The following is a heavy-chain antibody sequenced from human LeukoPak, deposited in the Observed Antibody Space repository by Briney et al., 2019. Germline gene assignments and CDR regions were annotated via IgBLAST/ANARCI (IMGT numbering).Heavy chain of an antibody. Sequence: PSETLSLTCTVSGGSISSSSYYWGWIRQPPGKGLEWIGSIYYSGSTYYNPSLKSRVTISVDTSKNQFSLKLSSVTAADTAVYYCARARSGSGWYYWFDPWGQGTLVTVSS. J-gene: IGHJ5*02. V-gene: IGHV4-39*01. CDR2: IYYSGST. D-gene: IGHD6-19*01. CDR3: ARARSGSGWYYWFDP. CDR1: GGSISSSSYY.